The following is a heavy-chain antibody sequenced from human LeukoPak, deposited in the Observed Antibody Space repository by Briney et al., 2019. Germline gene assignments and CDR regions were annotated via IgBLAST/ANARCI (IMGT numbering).Heavy chain of an antibody. V-gene: IGHV3-7*01. CDR2: IKQDGSEK. CDR1: GFTFSSYW. D-gene: IGHD3-10*01. CDR3: ARRAALWFGEGWGMDV. Sequence: PGGSLRLSCAASGFTFSSYWMSWVRQAPGKGLEWVANIKQDGSEKYYVDSVKGRFTISRDNAKNSLYLQMNSLRAEDTAVYYCARRAALWFGEGWGMDVWGQGTTVTVSS. J-gene: IGHJ6*02.